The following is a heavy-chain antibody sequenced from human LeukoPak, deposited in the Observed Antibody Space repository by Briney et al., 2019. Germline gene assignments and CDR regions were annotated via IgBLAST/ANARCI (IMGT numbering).Heavy chain of an antibody. D-gene: IGHD6-19*01. V-gene: IGHV4-4*07. J-gene: IGHJ4*02. CDR1: GGSISSYQ. Sequence: SGTLSLTCTVSGGSISSYQWSWIRQPAGKGLECIGRINTSGTTNYNPSLKSRVTMSVDTSKNQFSLKLSSATAADTAVYYCASGHNSGWGYFDYWGQGSLVTVSS. CDR3: ASGHNSGWGYFDY. CDR2: INTSGTT.